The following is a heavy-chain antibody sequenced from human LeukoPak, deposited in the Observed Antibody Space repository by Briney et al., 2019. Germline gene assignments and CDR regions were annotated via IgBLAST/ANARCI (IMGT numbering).Heavy chain of an antibody. D-gene: IGHD3-10*02. CDR3: AELGITMIGGV. Sequence: GGSLRLSCAASGFTFSDYYMSWTRQAPGKVLEWVSYISSSGSTIYYADSVKGRFTISSDNAKNSLYLQMNSLRAEDTAVYYCAELGITMIGGVWGKGTTVTISS. J-gene: IGHJ6*04. V-gene: IGHV3-11*04. CDR2: ISSSGSTI. CDR1: GFTFSDYY.